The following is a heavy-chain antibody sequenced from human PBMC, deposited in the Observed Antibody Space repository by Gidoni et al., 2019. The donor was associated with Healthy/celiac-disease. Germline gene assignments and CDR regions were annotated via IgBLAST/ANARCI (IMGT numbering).Heavy chain of an antibody. CDR1: GDSVSRNSAA. CDR2: TYFRSKWYN. CDR3: AREGGSSGWYGVDYFDY. D-gene: IGHD6-19*01. J-gene: IGHJ4*02. V-gene: IGHV6-1*01. Sequence: QVQLQQSGPGLVKPSQTLSLTCAIPGDSVSRNSAAWNWIRQSPSRGLEWLGRTYFRSKWYNDYAVSVKSRITINPDTSKNQFSLQLNSVTPEDTAVYYCAREGGSSGWYGVDYFDYWGQGTLVTVSS.